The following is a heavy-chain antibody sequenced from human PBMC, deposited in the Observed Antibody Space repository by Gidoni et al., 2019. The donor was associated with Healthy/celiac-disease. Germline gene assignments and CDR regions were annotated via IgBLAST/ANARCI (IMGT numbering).Heavy chain of an antibody. CDR3: AREELGSCDY. V-gene: IGHV3-33*01. CDR1: GFTFSSFG. Sequence: QVQLVDSGGGVVQPGRSRRLSWAGPGFTFSSFGMHWVRQAPGKGLEWVAVIWYDGSNKYYADSVKGRFTISRDNSKNTLYLQMNSLRAEDTAVYYCAREELGSCDYWGQGTLVTVSS. CDR2: IWYDGSNK. J-gene: IGHJ4*02. D-gene: IGHD7-27*01.